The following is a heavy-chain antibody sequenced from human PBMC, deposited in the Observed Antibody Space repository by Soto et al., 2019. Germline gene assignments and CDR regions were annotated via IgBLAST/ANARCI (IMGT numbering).Heavy chain of an antibody. Sequence: QVQLQESGPGLVKPSQTLSLTCAVSGGSINSASYYWSWIRQHPGKGLEWIGYVYYSESTYYNPSLKSRLTISIDTSNNQFSLKLNSVTAADTAVYYCARDVTGWFDPWGQGTLVTFSS. J-gene: IGHJ5*02. V-gene: IGHV4-31*11. D-gene: IGHD3-16*01. CDR3: ARDVTGWFDP. CDR1: GGSINSASYY. CDR2: VYYSEST.